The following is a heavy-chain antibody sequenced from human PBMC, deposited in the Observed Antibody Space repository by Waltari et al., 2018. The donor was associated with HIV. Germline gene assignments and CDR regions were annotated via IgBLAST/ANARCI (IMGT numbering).Heavy chain of an antibody. Sequence: EVQLLESGGGLVQPGGSLRLSCAASGFTFSSYAMSWVRQAPGKGLEWVSAISGSGGSTYYAGAVKGRFTISRDNSKNTLYLQMNSLRAEDTAVYYCAKASAYYYDSSGYSYYFDYWGQGTLVTVSS. CDR2: ISGSGGST. D-gene: IGHD3-22*01. CDR3: AKASAYYYDSSGYSYYFDY. J-gene: IGHJ4*02. V-gene: IGHV3-23*01. CDR1: GFTFSSYA.